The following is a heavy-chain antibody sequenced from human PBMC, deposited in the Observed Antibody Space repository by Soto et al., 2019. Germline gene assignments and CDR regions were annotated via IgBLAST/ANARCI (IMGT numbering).Heavy chain of an antibody. CDR3: TRRTKGRTIDY. CDR2: IGTSGDT. CDR1: GFSFSNYD. J-gene: IGHJ4*02. V-gene: IGHV3-13*01. Sequence: EVQLVESGGDLVQPGGSLRLSCVASGFSFSNYDMHWVRQATGKGLDWVAAIGTSGDTYYPDSVKGRFTISREDAKNSLYLQMNSLRDGDTAMYYCTRRTKGRTIDYWGQGPLVTVSS. D-gene: IGHD3-10*01.